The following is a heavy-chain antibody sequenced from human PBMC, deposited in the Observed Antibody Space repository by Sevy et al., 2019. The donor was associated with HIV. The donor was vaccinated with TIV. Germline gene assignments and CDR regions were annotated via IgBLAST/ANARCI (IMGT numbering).Heavy chain of an antibody. Sequence: GGSLRLSCAASGFTFSSYAMHWVRQAPGKGLEWVAVISYDGSNKYYADSVKGRFTISRDNSKNTLYLQMNSLRAEDTAVYYCARTVGLRLGELSFDYWGQGTLFTVSS. J-gene: IGHJ4*02. CDR3: ARTVGLRLGELSFDY. CDR2: ISYDGSNK. CDR1: GFTFSSYA. V-gene: IGHV3-30-3*01. D-gene: IGHD3-16*02.